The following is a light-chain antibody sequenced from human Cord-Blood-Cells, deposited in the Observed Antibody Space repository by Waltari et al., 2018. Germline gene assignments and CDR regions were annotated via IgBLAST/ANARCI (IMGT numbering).Light chain of an antibody. CDR2: EGS. Sequence: QSALTQPASVSGSPGQSITISCTGTSSDVGSYNLVSWYQQHPGKAPKPMIYEGSKRPSGVSNRFSGSKFGNTASLTIAGLQAEDEADYYCCSYAGSSTYVFGTGTKVTVL. CDR1: SSDVGSYNL. V-gene: IGLV2-23*01. J-gene: IGLJ1*01. CDR3: CSYAGSSTYV.